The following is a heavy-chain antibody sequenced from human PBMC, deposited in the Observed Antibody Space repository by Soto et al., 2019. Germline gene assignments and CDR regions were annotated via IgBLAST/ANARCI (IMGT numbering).Heavy chain of an antibody. Sequence: PGGSPRPSCAGSGFAFSNVWINWVPQAPRKGLECVGRINSKARGGTQDFAARCRGRFVITREDSLNMAYMHMNSLNTEVTAVYCCTTDAYSTMIEVGFDDWGHGTLVTVSS. D-gene: IGHD3-22*01. CDR2: INSKARGGTQ. CDR3: TTDAYSTMIEVGFDD. CDR1: GFAFSNVW. J-gene: IGHJ4*01. V-gene: IGHV3-15*07.